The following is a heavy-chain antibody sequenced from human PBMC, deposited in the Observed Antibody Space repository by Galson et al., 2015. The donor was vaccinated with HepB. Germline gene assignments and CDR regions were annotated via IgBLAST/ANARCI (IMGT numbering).Heavy chain of an antibody. CDR2: ISYDGSNK. V-gene: IGHV3-30*18. D-gene: IGHD3-3*01. CDR3: AKTYDFWSGYLDSDY. Sequence: SLRLSCAASGFTFSSYGMHWVRQAPGKGLEWVAVISYDGSNKYYADSVKGRFTISRDNSKNTLYLQMNSLRAEDTAVYYCAKTYDFWSGYLDSDYWGQGTLVTVSS. CDR1: GFTFSSYG. J-gene: IGHJ4*02.